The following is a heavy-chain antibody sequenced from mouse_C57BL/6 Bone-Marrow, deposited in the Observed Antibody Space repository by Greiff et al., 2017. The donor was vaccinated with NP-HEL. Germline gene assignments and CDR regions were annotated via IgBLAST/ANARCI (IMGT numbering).Heavy chain of an antibody. CDR1: GFNIKDDY. CDR3: TKLVDYFDD. Sequence: VQLQQSGAELVRPGASVRLSCTASGFNIKDDYMHWVKQRPEQGLEWIGWIDPENGDTEYASKFQGKATITADTSSNTAYLQLSSLTSEDTAVYYCTKLVDYFDDWGQGTTLTVSS. CDR2: IDPENGDT. D-gene: IGHD1-1*01. V-gene: IGHV14-4*01. J-gene: IGHJ2*01.